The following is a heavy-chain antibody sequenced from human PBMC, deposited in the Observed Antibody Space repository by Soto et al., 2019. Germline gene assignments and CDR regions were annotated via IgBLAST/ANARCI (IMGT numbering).Heavy chain of an antibody. CDR3: ARMFVGPPYGDIDY. V-gene: IGHV1-18*01. J-gene: IGHJ4*02. CDR1: GYTFSNYG. Sequence: QVHLVQSGVEVKKPGASVKVSCKASGYTFSNYGFSWLRQAPGQGLEWMGWISTYRGNTNYARKFRGRVTMTTDTSTSPAFMELRSLTFDDTAVYYCARMFVGPPYGDIDYSGQGPLVTVSS. CDR2: ISTYRGNT. D-gene: IGHD4-17*01.